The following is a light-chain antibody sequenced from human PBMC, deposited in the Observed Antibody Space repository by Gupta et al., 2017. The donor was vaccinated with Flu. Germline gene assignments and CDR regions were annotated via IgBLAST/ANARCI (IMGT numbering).Light chain of an antibody. CDR2: QDT. CDR3: QTWDSGVV. V-gene: IGLV3-1*01. J-gene: IGLJ2*01. CDR1: TLGHKY. Sequence: SFELTQPPSLSVSPGQTARITCSGATLGHKYASWYQQKPGQSPVLVIYQDTKRPSGIPERFSGSTSGNTATLTISETQTLDEADYYCQTWDSGVVFGGGTKLAVL.